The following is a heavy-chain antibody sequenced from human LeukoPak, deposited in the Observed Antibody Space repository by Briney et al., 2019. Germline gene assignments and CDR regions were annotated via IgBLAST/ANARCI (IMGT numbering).Heavy chain of an antibody. CDR2: IYTSGST. V-gene: IGHV4-4*07. J-gene: IGHJ3*02. CDR3: ARVHRYSGDAFHI. Sequence: SETLSLTCTVSGGSISTYYWSWIRQPAGKGLEWIGRIYTSGSTNYNPTLKSRVTMSVDTSKNQFSLKLSSVTAADTAVYYCARVHRYSGDAFHIWGQGTMVTVSS. CDR1: GGSISTYY. D-gene: IGHD6-13*01.